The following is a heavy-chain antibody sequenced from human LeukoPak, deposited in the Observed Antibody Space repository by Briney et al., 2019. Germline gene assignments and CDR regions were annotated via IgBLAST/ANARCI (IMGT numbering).Heavy chain of an antibody. D-gene: IGHD2-8*01. V-gene: IGHV3-48*03. CDR1: GFTFSSYE. CDR3: ARTNGVYFYFDY. Sequence: PPGGSLRLSCAASGFTFSSYEMNWVRQAPGEGLEWVSYVTSSGSNVYYADSVKGRFTISRDNAKNSLYLQMNSLRAEDSAVYYCARTNGVYFYFDYWGQGTLVTVSS. J-gene: IGHJ4*02. CDR2: VTSSGSNV.